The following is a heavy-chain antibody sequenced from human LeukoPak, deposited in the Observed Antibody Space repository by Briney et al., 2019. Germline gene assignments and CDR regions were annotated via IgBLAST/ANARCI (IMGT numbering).Heavy chain of an antibody. CDR3: ARDVVVVPAAMLYYGMDV. CDR1: GFTFSNYW. Sequence: PGGSLGLSCAASGFTFSNYWMSWVRQAPGKGLEWVANIKQDGSEKYCVDSVKGRFTISRDNAKNSLYLQMNSLRAEDTAVYYCARDVVVVPAAMLYYGMDVWGQGTTVTVSS. CDR2: IKQDGSEK. J-gene: IGHJ6*02. V-gene: IGHV3-7*03. D-gene: IGHD2-2*01.